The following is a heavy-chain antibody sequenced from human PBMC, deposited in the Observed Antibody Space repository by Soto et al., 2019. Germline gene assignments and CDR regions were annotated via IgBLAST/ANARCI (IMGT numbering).Heavy chain of an antibody. Sequence: QVQLVQSGAEVKKPGSSVKVSCKASGGTFSSYAISWVRQAPGQGLEWMGGIIPIFGTANYAQKFQGRVTITADESTSTAYVELSSLRSEDTAVYSCARGAYDILTGTSYYYYYSMDVWGQGTTVTVSS. CDR3: ARGAYDILTGTSYYYYYSMDV. CDR1: GGTFSSYA. D-gene: IGHD3-9*01. J-gene: IGHJ6*02. CDR2: IIPIFGTA. V-gene: IGHV1-69*01.